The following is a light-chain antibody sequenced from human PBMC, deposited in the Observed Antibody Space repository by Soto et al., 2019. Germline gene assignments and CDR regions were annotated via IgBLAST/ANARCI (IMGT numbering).Light chain of an antibody. Sequence: QSALTQPPSASGSPGQSVTISCTGNSSDVGGYNYVSWYQQYPGKAPKLMIYEVSKRPSGVPDRFSGSKSGNTASLTVSGLQAEDEADYYCSSYAGSNILFGGGTKLTVL. V-gene: IGLV2-8*01. CDR3: SSYAGSNIL. J-gene: IGLJ2*01. CDR2: EVS. CDR1: SSDVGGYNY.